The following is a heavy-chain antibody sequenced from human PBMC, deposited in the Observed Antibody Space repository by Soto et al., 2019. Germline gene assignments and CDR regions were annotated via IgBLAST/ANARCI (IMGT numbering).Heavy chain of an antibody. CDR3: AGSSITMIVATPEAFDI. Sequence: PSETLSLTCAVSGGSISSGGYSWSWIRQPPGKGLEWIGYIYHSGSTYYNPSLKSRVTISVDRSKNQFSMKLSSVTAADTAVYYCAGSSITMIVATPEAFDIWGQGTMVTVSS. CDR2: IYHSGST. V-gene: IGHV4-30-2*01. D-gene: IGHD3-22*01. J-gene: IGHJ3*02. CDR1: GGSISSGGYS.